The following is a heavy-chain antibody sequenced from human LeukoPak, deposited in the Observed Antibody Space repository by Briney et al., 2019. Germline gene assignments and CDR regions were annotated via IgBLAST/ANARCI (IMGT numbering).Heavy chain of an antibody. V-gene: IGHV3-23*01. CDR2: ISGLGGST. Sequence: GGSLRLSCAASGFSFSNYAMSWVRQAPGKGLEWVSVISGLGGSTYYADSVKGRFAISRDNSKSTLWLQMNSLRADDTAIYYCARDVEARISAAGTFDYWGQGSLVTVSS. CDR1: GFSFSNYA. J-gene: IGHJ4*02. CDR3: ARDVEARISAAGTFDY. D-gene: IGHD6-13*01.